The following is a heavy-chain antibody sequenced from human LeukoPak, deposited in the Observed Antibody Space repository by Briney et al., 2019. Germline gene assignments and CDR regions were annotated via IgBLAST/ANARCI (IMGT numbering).Heavy chain of an antibody. CDR1: GGSISSGGYY. Sequence: KPSETLSLTCTVSGGSISSGGYYWSWIRQHPGKGLEWIGYIYHSGSTYYNPSLKSRVTISVDRSKNQFSLKLSSVTAADTAVYYCAREVGYYDSSGQSNWFDPWGQGTLVTVSS. V-gene: IGHV4-30-2*01. J-gene: IGHJ5*02. CDR2: IYHSGST. D-gene: IGHD3-22*01. CDR3: AREVGYYDSSGQSNWFDP.